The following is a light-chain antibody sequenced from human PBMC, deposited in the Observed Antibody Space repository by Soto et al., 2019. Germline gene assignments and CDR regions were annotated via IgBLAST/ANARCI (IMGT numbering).Light chain of an antibody. V-gene: IGKV1-8*01. CDR3: QQYYSYPS. Sequence: AIRMTQSPSSLSASTGDRVTITCRASQGISSYLAWYQQKPGKAPKLLIYAASTLQSGVPSRFSGSGSGTDFTLTSSCLQSEDFANYYCQQYYSYPSFGQGTKVEIK. J-gene: IGKJ1*01. CDR2: AAS. CDR1: QGISSY.